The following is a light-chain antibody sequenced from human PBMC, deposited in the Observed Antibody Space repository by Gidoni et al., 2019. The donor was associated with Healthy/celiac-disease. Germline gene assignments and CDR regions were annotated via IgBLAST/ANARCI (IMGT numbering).Light chain of an antibody. CDR1: QSVSSY. J-gene: IGKJ4*01. CDR3: QQRNNWPLT. Sequence: EIVLTQSPATLSLSPGERATLSCRASQSVSSYLACYQQKPGQDPRLLIYDASNRATGIPARFSGSGSGTDFTLTISSIEPEEFAVYYCQQRNNWPLTFGGGTKVEIK. V-gene: IGKV3-11*01. CDR2: DAS.